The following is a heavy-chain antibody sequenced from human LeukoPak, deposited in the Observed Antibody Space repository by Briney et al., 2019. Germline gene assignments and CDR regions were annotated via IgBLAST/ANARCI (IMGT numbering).Heavy chain of an antibody. CDR1: GGSISSSS. CDR2: ISSSSSTI. J-gene: IGHJ5*02. V-gene: IGHV3-48*01. D-gene: IGHD2-2*01. Sequence: PSEALSLTCTVSGGSISSSSYYWGWIRQAPGKGLEWVSYISSSSSTIYYADSVKGRFTISRDNAKNSLYLQMNSLRAEDTAVYYCARDPDIVVVPAAEPWGQGTLVTVSS. CDR3: ARDPDIVVVPAAEP.